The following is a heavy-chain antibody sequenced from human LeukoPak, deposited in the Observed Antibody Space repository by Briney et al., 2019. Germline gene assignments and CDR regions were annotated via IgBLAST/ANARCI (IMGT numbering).Heavy chain of an antibody. CDR1: GFTFSSYW. Sequence: GGSLRLSCAASGFTFSSYWMSWVRQAPGKGLEWVANIKQDGSEKYYVDSVKGRFTISRDNAKNSLYLQMNSLRAEDTAVYYCARDPRSDFWSGYPPSLFDYWAREPWSPSPQ. CDR3: ARDPRSDFWSGYPPSLFDY. D-gene: IGHD3-3*01. V-gene: IGHV3-7*01. CDR2: IKQDGSEK. J-gene: IGHJ4*02.